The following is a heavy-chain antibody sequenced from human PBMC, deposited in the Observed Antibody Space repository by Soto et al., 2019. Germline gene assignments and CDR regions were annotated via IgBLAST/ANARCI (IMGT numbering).Heavy chain of an antibody. CDR1: GFTVSSNY. D-gene: IGHD6-13*01. V-gene: IGHV3-53*01. CDR3: ARGIAAAGALYDY. J-gene: IGHJ4*02. Sequence: GESLKISCAASGFTVSSNYMSWVRQAPGKGLEWVSVIYSGGSTYYADSVKGRFTISRDNSKNTLYLQMNSLRAEDTAVYYCARGIAAAGALYDYWGQGTLVTVSS. CDR2: IYSGGST.